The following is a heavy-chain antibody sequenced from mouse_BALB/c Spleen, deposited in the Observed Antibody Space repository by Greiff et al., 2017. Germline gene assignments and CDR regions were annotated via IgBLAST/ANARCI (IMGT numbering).Heavy chain of an antibody. Sequence: EVKLVESGAELVKPGASVKLSCTASGFNIKDTYMHWVKQRPEQGLEWIGRIDPANGNTKYDPKFQGKATITADTSSNTAYLQLSSLTSEDTAVYYCARGFDYDGGYYAMDYWGQGTSVTVSS. CDR3: ARGFDYDGGYYAMDY. V-gene: IGHV14-3*02. CDR1: GFNIKDTY. J-gene: IGHJ4*01. D-gene: IGHD2-4*01. CDR2: IDPANGNT.